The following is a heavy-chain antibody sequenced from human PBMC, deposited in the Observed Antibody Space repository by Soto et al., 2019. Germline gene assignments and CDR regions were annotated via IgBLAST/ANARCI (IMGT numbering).Heavy chain of an antibody. CDR3: ATSHCSSTSCALDPRPRVRRNYYYYYLDV. D-gene: IGHD2-2*01. CDR1: GYTFTSYA. CDR2: INAGNGNT. Sequence: SVKASCKASGYTFTSYAMHWVRQAPGQRLEWMGWINAGNGNTKYSQKFQGRVTITRDTSASTAYMELSSLRSEDTAVYYCATSHCSSTSCALDPRPRVRRNYYYYYLDVWGKGTTVTVSS. J-gene: IGHJ6*03. V-gene: IGHV1-3*01.